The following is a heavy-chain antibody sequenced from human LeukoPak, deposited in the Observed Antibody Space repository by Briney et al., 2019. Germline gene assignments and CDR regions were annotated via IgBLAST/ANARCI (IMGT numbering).Heavy chain of an antibody. CDR3: ARGLGTYYDILTGYSLGY. J-gene: IGHJ4*02. V-gene: IGHV4-34*01. D-gene: IGHD3-9*01. CDR2: INHSGST. Sequence: SETLSLTCAVYGGSFSGYSWSWIRQPPGKGLEWIGEINHSGSTKYNPSPKSRVTISVDTSKNQFSLKLSSVTAADTAVYYCARGLGTYYDILTGYSLGYWGQGTLVTVSS. CDR1: GGSFSGYS.